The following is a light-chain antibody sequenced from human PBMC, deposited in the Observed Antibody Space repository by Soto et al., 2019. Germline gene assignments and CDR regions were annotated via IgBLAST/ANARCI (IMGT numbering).Light chain of an antibody. CDR1: QSISSW. J-gene: IGKJ1*01. CDR3: QQYHSYCRWT. Sequence: DIQMTQSPSTLSASVGDRVTITCRASQSISSWLAWYQQKPGKAPKLLIYDDSSLESGVPASFSSSESGTEFSLTISSLQPDDFATYYCQQYHSYCRWTFGQWTKVQIQ. CDR2: DDS. V-gene: IGKV1-5*01.